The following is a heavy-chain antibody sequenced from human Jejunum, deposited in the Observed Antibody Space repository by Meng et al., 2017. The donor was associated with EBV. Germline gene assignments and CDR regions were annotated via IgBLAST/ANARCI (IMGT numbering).Heavy chain of an antibody. CDR2: ITVYNGNT. CDR1: GYIFTRYG. CDR3: ARDSSGYNANDKVSDY. D-gene: IGHD5-12*01. V-gene: IGHV1-18*01. Sequence: QVQPVQYGVEVKKPGASVKVSCKTSGYIFTRYGISWVRQAPGHGPEWMGWITVYNGNTNYAPRLQGRVTMTTDLSTSTAYMELRSLRSDDTAVYYCARDSSGYNANDKVSDYWGQGTLVTVSS. J-gene: IGHJ4*01.